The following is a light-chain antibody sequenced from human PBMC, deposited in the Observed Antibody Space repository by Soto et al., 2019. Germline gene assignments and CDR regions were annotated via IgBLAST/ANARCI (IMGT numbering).Light chain of an antibody. V-gene: IGKV4-1*01. CDR1: QSVLYSSNNKNY. CDR3: QQYYTTPYT. Sequence: DFVMTQSPDSLAVSLGERATVNCKSSQSVLYSSNNKNYLAWYQQKPGQPPKLLIYWASTGESGVPDRFSGSGSGTDFTLAISSLQAEDVAVYYCQQYYTTPYTFGQGTKLEIK. CDR2: WAS. J-gene: IGKJ2*01.